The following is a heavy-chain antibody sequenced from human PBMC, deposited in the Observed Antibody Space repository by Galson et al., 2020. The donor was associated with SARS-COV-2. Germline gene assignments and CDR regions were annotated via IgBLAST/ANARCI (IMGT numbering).Heavy chain of an antibody. J-gene: IGHJ4*02. CDR2: ISYDGSNK. CDR1: GFTFSSYA. CDR3: SRPPSGSYYGGMDY. V-gene: IGHV3-30*01. Sequence: GESLKISCAASGFTFSSYAMHWVRQAPGKGLEWVAVISYDGSNKYYADSVKGRFTISRDNSKNTLYLQMNSLRAEDTAVYYCSRPPSGSYYGGMDYWGQGTLVTVSA. D-gene: IGHD1-26*01.